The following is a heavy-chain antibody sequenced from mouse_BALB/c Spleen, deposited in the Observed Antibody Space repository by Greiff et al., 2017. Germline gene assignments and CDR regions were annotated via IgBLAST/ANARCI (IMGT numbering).Heavy chain of an antibody. Sequence: VQLQQSGPELVKPGASVKIPCKASGYTFTDYNMDWVKQSHGKSLEWIGDINPNNGGTIYNQKFKGKATLTVDKSSSTAYMELRSLTSEDTAVYYGARRGYYYGSSPWFAYWGQGTLVTVSA. CDR2: INPNNGGT. V-gene: IGHV1-18*01. CDR3: ARRGYYYGSSPWFAY. D-gene: IGHD1-1*01. CDR1: GYTFTDYN. J-gene: IGHJ3*01.